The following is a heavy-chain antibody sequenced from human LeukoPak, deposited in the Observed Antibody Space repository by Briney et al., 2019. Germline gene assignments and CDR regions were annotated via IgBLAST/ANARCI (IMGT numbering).Heavy chain of an antibody. V-gene: IGHV3-21*04. J-gene: IGHJ4*02. CDR3: ARESVEMATTNYFDY. CDR1: GFTFSSYS. D-gene: IGHD5-24*01. CDR2: ISSSSSYI. Sequence: KPGGSLRPSCAASGFTFSSYSMNWVHQAPGKGLEWVSSISSSSSYIYYADSVKGRFTISRDNAKNSLYLQMNSLRAEDTAVYYCARESVEMATTNYFDYWGQGTLVTVSS.